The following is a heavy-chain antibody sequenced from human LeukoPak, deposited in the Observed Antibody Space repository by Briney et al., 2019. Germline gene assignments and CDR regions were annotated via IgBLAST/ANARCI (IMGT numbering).Heavy chain of an antibody. CDR3: TRGRQLWEY. J-gene: IGHJ4*02. V-gene: IGHV3-23*01. CDR2: ISGNSAVI. Sequence: GGSLRLSCAASGFTFTTYALSWVRQAPGKGLEWVSSISGNSAVIDYADSVKGRFIISRDNSENTIYLQMNSLRAEDTAVYYYTRGRQLWEYWGQGTLVTVSS. CDR1: GFTFTTYA. D-gene: IGHD1-26*01.